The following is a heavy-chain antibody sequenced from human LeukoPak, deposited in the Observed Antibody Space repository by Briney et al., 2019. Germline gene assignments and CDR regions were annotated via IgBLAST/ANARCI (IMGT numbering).Heavy chain of an antibody. D-gene: IGHD3-22*01. CDR3: AKDHSPYDSSGYIDY. Sequence: PGGSLRLSCAGSGFLFNYFALNWVRQAPGKGLEWVSSIGGGGAYIYYADSVKGRFTISRDNSKNTLYLQMNSLRAEDTAVYYCAKDHSPYDSSGYIDYWGQGTLVTVSS. CDR1: GFLFNYFA. V-gene: IGHV3-21*01. CDR2: IGGGGAYI. J-gene: IGHJ4*02.